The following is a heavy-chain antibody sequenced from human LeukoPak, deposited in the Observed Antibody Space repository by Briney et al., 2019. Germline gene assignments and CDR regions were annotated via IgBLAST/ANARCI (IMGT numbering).Heavy chain of an antibody. CDR1: GYTFTSYG. Sequence: GASVKVSRKASGYTFTSYGISWVRQAPGQGLEWMGWISAYNGNTNYAQKLQGRVTMTTDTSTSTAYMELRSLRSDDTAVYYCARGIAVAGGYYYYYMDVWGKGTTVTVSS. CDR2: ISAYNGNT. V-gene: IGHV1-18*01. CDR3: ARGIAVAGGYYYYYMDV. D-gene: IGHD6-19*01. J-gene: IGHJ6*03.